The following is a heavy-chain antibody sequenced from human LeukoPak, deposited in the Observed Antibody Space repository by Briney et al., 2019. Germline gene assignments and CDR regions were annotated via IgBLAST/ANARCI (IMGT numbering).Heavy chain of an antibody. V-gene: IGHV4-59*12. CDR3: ASGTDLYSSYDY. Sequence: SETLSLTCTVSGGSISSYYWSWIRQPPRKGLEWIGYIYYSGSTNYNPSLKSRVTISVDTSKNQFSLKLSSVTAADTAVYYCASGTDLYSSYDYWGQGILVTVSS. J-gene: IGHJ4*02. CDR2: IYYSGST. D-gene: IGHD6-6*01. CDR1: GGSISSYY.